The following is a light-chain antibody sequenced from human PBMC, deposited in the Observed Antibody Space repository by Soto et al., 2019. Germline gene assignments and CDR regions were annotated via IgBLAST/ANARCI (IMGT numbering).Light chain of an antibody. CDR1: SDDIVTYDY. CDR2: GVY. V-gene: IGLV2-14*01. CDR3: SSYTRGSTLPWV. Sequence: QSVLTQPASVSGSPGQSIPISCPGSSDDIVTYDYISWHQHHPGKAPKLVIFGVYDRPSGVSDRFSGSKSGNTASLTIFGLQLEDEAVYYCSSYTRGSTLPWVFGTGTKVTVL. J-gene: IGLJ1*01.